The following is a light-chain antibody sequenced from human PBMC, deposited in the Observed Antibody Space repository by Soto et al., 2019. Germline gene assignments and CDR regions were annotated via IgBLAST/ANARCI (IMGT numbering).Light chain of an antibody. CDR3: QQYRTSPFT. Sequence: EIMLTQSPGTLSLSPGERATLSCRASQTFSSNFLAWYQQKPGQAPRLLIYGASSRATGIPDRFTGSASGTDFTLTISRLEPEDFAVYFCQQYRTSPFTFGQGTNLEIK. CDR1: QTFSSNF. V-gene: IGKV3-20*01. J-gene: IGKJ2*01. CDR2: GAS.